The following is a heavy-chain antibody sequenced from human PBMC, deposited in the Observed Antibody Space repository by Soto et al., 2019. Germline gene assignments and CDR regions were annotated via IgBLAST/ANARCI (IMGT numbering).Heavy chain of an antibody. CDR3: ALRSMAVVPEY. CDR1: GDSISSYY. Sequence: QVQLQESGPGLVKPSETLSLTCAVSGDSISSYYCMWIRQPPGKGLESIGYLYYGRSANYNPSLKSLVTLSLHTSTNQCSLTLSSMTAADTAVYYCALRSMAVVPEYWGQGTLVTVSS. D-gene: IGHD3-22*01. J-gene: IGHJ4*02. V-gene: IGHV4-59*01. CDR2: LYYGRSA.